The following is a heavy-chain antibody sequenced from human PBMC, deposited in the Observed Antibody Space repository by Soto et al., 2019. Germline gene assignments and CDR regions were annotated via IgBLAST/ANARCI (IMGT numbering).Heavy chain of an antibody. V-gene: IGHV3-30*18. CDR2: LSYDGNNK. CDR1: GFTFSPFG. CDR3: AKDLQAYGDYDYYCYGLDV. J-gene: IGHJ6*02. D-gene: IGHD4-17*01. Sequence: QLVESGGGVVPPGASLRLSCAASGFTFSPFGMHWVRQTPGKGLEWVAVLSYDGNNKVYADSVKGRFTISRDNFKNTVDLVMNNLKVDDTAVYYCAKDLQAYGDYDYYCYGLDVWGQGATVSVSS.